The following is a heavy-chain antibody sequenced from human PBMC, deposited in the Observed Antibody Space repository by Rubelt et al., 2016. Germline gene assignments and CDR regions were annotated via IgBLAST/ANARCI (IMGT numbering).Heavy chain of an antibody. J-gene: IGHJ4*02. D-gene: IGHD6-19*01. CDR3: AVPQPYSSGWNFAY. CDR1: GYTFTAYF. CDR2: INPNPGAT. Sequence: QVQLVQSGAEVKKPGASVKVSCKASGYTFTAYFLHWVRQAPGQGLAWMGRINPNPGATNVDRNFRGGVTMTGGWSTSTAELELGRLASDDTAVYYCAVPQPYSSGWNFAYWGQGTLVTVSS. V-gene: IGHV1-2*06.